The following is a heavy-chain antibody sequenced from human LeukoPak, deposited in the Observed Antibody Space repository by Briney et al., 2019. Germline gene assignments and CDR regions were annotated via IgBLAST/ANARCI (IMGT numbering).Heavy chain of an antibody. D-gene: IGHD3-22*01. J-gene: IGHJ4*02. CDR2: INPNSGDA. CDR1: GYTFSGYF. CDR3: ARDERYDSSGYPFDY. Sequence: GASVKVSCKASGYTFSGYFMHWVRQAHGQGLEWMGWINPNSGDANYAQKFQGRVTMTRDTSISTAYMELSRLRSDDTAVYYCARDERYDSSGYPFDYWGQGTLVTVSS. V-gene: IGHV1-2*02.